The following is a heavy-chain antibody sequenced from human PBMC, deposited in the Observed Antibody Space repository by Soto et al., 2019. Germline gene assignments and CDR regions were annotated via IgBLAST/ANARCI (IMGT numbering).Heavy chain of an antibody. J-gene: IGHJ4*02. V-gene: IGHV3-15*01. D-gene: IGHD2-15*01. CDR3: TTTGYSKAESAPGFDY. CDR2: IKSKNSGATT. Sequence: EVQLVESGGGLVKPGGSLRLSYAAPGFSFTYTGMSWVRQAPGKGLDWVGLIKSKNSGATTDYAAPVKGSFTLSRDESNTPGSLEMNRLETEATGLYCCTTTGYSKAESAPGFDYWGQGTLVPVSS. CDR1: GFSFTYTG.